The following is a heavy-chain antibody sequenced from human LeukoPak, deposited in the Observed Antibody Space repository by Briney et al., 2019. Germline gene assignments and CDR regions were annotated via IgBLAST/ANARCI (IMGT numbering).Heavy chain of an antibody. CDR2: ISYDGSNK. V-gene: IGHV3-30-3*01. D-gene: IGHD4-23*01. CDR3: ARGRGADYGGNSGYFDY. J-gene: IGHJ4*02. CDR1: GFTFSSYA. Sequence: GGSLRLSCAASGFTFSSYAMHWVRQAPGKGLEWVAVISYDGSNKYYADSVKGRFTISRDNSKNTLYLQMNSLRAEDTAVYYCARGRGADYGGNSGYFDYWGQGTLVTVSS.